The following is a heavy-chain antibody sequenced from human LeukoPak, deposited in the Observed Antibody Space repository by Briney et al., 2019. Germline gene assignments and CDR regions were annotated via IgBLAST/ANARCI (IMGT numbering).Heavy chain of an antibody. CDR2: ISSSGSTI. J-gene: IGHJ4*02. CDR3: ARGSGGSGKPFDY. CDR1: GFTFSSYE. V-gene: IGHV3-48*03. Sequence: PGGSLRLSCAASGFTFSSYEMNWVRQAPGKGLEWVSYISSSGSTIYYADSVKGRFTISRDNAKNSLYLQMNSLRAEDTAVYYCARGSGGSGKPFDYWGQGTLVTVSS. D-gene: IGHD2-15*01.